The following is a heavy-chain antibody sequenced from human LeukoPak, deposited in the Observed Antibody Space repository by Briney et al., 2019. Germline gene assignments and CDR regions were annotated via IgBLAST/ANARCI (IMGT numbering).Heavy chain of an antibody. J-gene: IGHJ6*02. Sequence: ASVKVSCKASGYTFTGYYIHWVRQAPGQGLEWMGWINPNSGGTNYAQKFQGRVTMTRDTSISTAYMELSRLRSDDTAVYYCARHGYCSSTSCYRYYGMDVWGQGTTVTVSS. CDR1: GYTFTGYY. CDR3: ARHGYCSSTSCYRYYGMDV. CDR2: INPNSGGT. V-gene: IGHV1-2*02. D-gene: IGHD2-2*01.